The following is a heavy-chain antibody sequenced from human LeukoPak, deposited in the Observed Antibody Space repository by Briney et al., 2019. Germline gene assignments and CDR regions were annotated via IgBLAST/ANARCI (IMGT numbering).Heavy chain of an antibody. D-gene: IGHD6-19*01. CDR2: INAGNGNT. J-gene: IGHJ4*02. Sequence: GASVKVSCKASGYTFTSYAMHWVRQAPGQRLEWMGWINAGNGNTKYSQKYQGRVTITRDTSASTAYMELSSLRSEDTAVYYCARAIYSSTPGYGYWGQGTLVTVSS. V-gene: IGHV1-3*01. CDR3: ARAIYSSTPGYGY. CDR1: GYTFTSYA.